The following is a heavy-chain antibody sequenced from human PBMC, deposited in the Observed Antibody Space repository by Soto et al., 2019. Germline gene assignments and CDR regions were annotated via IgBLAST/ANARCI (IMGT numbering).Heavy chain of an antibody. CDR2: ISAYNGNT. V-gene: IGHV1-18*04. D-gene: IGHD3-22*01. Sequence: ASVKVSCKASGYTFTSYGISWVRQAPGQGLEWMGWISAYNGNTNYAQKLQGRVTMTTDTSTSTAYMELRSLRSGDTAVYYCAREPIRGYYDSSGYYFDYWGQGTLVTVSS. J-gene: IGHJ4*02. CDR1: GYTFTSYG. CDR3: AREPIRGYYDSSGYYFDY.